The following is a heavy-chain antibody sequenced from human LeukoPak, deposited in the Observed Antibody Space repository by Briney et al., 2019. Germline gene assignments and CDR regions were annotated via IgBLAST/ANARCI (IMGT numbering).Heavy chain of an antibody. Sequence: GGSLRLSCAASGFTFSSYAMSWVRQAPGKGLEWVSAISGSGGSTYYADSVKGRFTISRDNSRNTLYLQMNSLRAGDTAVYYCAKPRGYSYGYFDYWGQGTLVTVPS. CDR1: GFTFSSYA. V-gene: IGHV3-23*01. D-gene: IGHD5-18*01. J-gene: IGHJ4*02. CDR2: ISGSGGST. CDR3: AKPRGYSYGYFDY.